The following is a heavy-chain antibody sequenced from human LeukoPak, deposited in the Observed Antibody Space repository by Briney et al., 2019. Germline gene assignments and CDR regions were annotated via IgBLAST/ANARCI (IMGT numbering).Heavy chain of an antibody. Sequence: SGPALVKPTQTLTLICNFSGVSLDTNGLCVSWIRQPPGKALEGLARIGWDDDKYYTPSLKTRLTISKDTSENRVVLTMTNMDPVDTATNYCARSDCKWRHLYNFDFWGQGTLVTVSS. CDR1: GVSLDTNGLC. J-gene: IGHJ4*02. CDR2: IGWDDDK. V-gene: IGHV2-70*11. CDR3: ARSDCKWRHLYNFDF. D-gene: IGHD2-21*02.